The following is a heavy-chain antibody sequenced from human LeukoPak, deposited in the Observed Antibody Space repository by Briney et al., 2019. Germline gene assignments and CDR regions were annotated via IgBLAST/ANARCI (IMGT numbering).Heavy chain of an antibody. CDR3: ASGGDYQSSPLPFDY. CDR2: IEQDGSEK. J-gene: IGHJ4*02. Sequence: PGGSLRLSCAASGFTFSSYWMSWVGQAPGKGLEWVANIEQDGSEKYYVDSVKGRFTISRDNAKNSLYLQMNSLRAEDTAVYYCASGGDYQSSPLPFDYWGQGTLVTVSS. D-gene: IGHD4-17*01. V-gene: IGHV3-7*05. CDR1: GFTFSSYW.